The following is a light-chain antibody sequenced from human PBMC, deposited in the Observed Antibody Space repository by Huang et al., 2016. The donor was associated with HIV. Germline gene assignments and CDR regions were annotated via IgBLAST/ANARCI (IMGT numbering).Light chain of an antibody. CDR1: QSVSSY. CDR3: QQRSNR. CDR2: DAS. V-gene: IGKV3-11*01. Sequence: EIVLTQSPATLSLSPGERATLSCRASQSVSSYSAWYQQKPVQAPRLLIYDASNRATGIPARFSGRGSGTDFTLTISSLEPEDFAVYYCQQRSNRFGQGTKLEIK. J-gene: IGKJ2*01.